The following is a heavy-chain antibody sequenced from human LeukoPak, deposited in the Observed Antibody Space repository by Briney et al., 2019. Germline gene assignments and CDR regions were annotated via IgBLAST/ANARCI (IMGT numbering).Heavy chain of an antibody. Sequence: GGSLRLSCAASGFTVSSYAMSWVRQAPGKGLEWVSGNSGSSSSTYYADSVKGRFTISRDNAKNSLYLQMNSLRAEDTAVYYCARDTAMEYYFDYWGQGTLVTVSS. J-gene: IGHJ4*02. V-gene: IGHV3-21*01. CDR2: NSGSSSST. CDR3: ARDTAMEYYFDY. CDR1: GFTVSSYA. D-gene: IGHD5-18*01.